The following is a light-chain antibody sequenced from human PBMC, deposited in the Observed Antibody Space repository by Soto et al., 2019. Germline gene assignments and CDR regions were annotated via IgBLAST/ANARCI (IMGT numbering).Light chain of an antibody. Sequence: EIVMTQSPATLSVSPGERATLSCRASQSVSSNLAWYQQKPGQAPRLLIYGASTRATGIPARFSGSGSGTEFTLTISSLQSEDFAVSYCQQYKNWPPITFGQGTRLEIK. CDR1: QSVSSN. V-gene: IGKV3-15*01. J-gene: IGKJ5*01. CDR2: GAS. CDR3: QQYKNWPPIT.